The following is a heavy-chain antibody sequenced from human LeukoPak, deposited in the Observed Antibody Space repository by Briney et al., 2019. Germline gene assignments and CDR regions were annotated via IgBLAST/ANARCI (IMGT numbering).Heavy chain of an antibody. J-gene: IGHJ6*03. Sequence: PSQTLSLTCTVSGGSISSGSYYWSWIRQPAGKGLEWIGRIYTSGSTNYNPSLKSRVTISVDTSKNHFSLTLSSVTAADTAVYYCARTTEGGYSYGYFYYYYMDVWGKGTTVTVSS. V-gene: IGHV4-61*02. D-gene: IGHD5-18*01. CDR2: IYTSGST. CDR1: GGSISSGSYY. CDR3: ARTTEGGYSYGYFYYYYMDV.